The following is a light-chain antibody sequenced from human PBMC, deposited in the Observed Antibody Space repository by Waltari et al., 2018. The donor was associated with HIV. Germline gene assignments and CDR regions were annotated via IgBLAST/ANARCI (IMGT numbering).Light chain of an antibody. CDR3: SAWDDNVNGL. V-gene: IGLV1-44*01. Sequence: QSGLTQPPPASGTIGQRVTISCLGSRSNSGVHSVNCYQQLPGTAPRLLIYNTNQRPSGVPDRFSGSKSGTSAYLAISGLQAADEADYYCSAWDDNVNGLFGGGTKLTVL. CDR2: NTN. J-gene: IGLJ2*01. CDR1: RSNSGVHS.